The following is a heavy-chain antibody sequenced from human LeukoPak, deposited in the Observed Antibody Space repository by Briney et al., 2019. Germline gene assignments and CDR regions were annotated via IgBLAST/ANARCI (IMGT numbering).Heavy chain of an antibody. CDR2: IIPIFGTA. Sequence: GASVTVSCKASGGTFSSYAISWVRQAPGQGLEWMGGIIPIFGTANYAQKFQGRVTITADESTSTAYMELSSLRSEDTAVYYCAREGGSQGVGPWGQGTLVTVSS. D-gene: IGHD1-26*01. CDR3: AREGGSQGVGP. V-gene: IGHV1-69*13. J-gene: IGHJ5*02. CDR1: GGTFSSYA.